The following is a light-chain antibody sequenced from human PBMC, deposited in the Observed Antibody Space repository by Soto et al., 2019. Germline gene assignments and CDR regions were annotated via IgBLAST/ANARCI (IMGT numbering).Light chain of an antibody. CDR1: SSDVGSYNL. CDR2: EGN. Sequence: QSALTQPASVSGSPGQSITISCTGTSSDVGSYNLVSWYQQHPGKAPKLMIYEGNKRPSGVPDRFSGSKSGNTASLTVSGLQAEDEAEYYCSSYAGSSNVFGTGTKVTVL. CDR3: SSYAGSSNV. V-gene: IGLV2-14*02. J-gene: IGLJ1*01.